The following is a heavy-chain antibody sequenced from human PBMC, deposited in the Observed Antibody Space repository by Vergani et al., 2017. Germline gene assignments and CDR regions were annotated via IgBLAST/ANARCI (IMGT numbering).Heavy chain of an antibody. D-gene: IGHD2-15*01. CDR1: GGSISSYY. CDR3: ARDRVVVVAATQDYYYYGMDV. V-gene: IGHV4-4*07. Sequence: QVQLQESGPGLVKPSETLSLTCTVSGGSISSYYWSWIRQPAGKGLEWIGRIYTSGSTNYNPSLKSRVTMSVDTSKNQFSLKLSSVTAADTAVYYCARDRVVVVAATQDYYYYGMDVWGKGTTVTVSS. CDR2: IYTSGST. J-gene: IGHJ6*04.